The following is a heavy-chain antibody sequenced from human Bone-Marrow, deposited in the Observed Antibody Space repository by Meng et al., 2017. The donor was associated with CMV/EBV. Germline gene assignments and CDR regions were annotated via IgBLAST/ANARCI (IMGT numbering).Heavy chain of an antibody. Sequence: GGSLRLSCAASGFTFSSYGMHWVRQAPGKGLEWVAFIRYDGSNKYYADSVKGRFTISRDNSKNTLYLQMNSLRAEDTAVYYCAKDRVAARSTKCFDYWGQGTLVTV. CDR3: AKDRVAARSTKCFDY. CDR2: IRYDGSNK. J-gene: IGHJ4*02. V-gene: IGHV3-30*02. CDR1: GFTFSSYG. D-gene: IGHD6-6*01.